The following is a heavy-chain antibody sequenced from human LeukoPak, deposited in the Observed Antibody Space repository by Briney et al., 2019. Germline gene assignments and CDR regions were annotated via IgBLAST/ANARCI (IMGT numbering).Heavy chain of an antibody. J-gene: IGHJ4*02. CDR1: GGSISSGDYY. CDR3: AREFKEYCSSTSCYHRYFDY. V-gene: IGHV4-30-4*08. Sequence: PSETLSLTCTVSGGSISSGDYYWSWIRQPPGKGLEWIGYIYYRGSTYYNPALKSRVTISVGTSKNQFSLKLSSVTAADTAVYYCAREFKEYCSSTSCYHRYFDYWGQGTLVTVSS. D-gene: IGHD2-2*01. CDR2: IYYRGST.